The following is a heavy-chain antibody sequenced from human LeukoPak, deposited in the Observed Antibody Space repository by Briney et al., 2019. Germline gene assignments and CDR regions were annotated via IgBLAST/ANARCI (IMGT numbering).Heavy chain of an antibody. CDR1: GFTFSGSA. D-gene: IGHD1-26*01. CDR3: TREYPWERWD. CDR2: IRSKANSYAT. J-gene: IGHJ4*02. V-gene: IGHV3-73*01. Sequence: GGSLRLSCAASGFTFSGSAMHWVRQASGKGLEWVGRIRSKANSYATAYAASVKGRVTISRDDSKNTAYLQMNSLKTEDTAVYYCTREYPWERWDWGQGTLVTVSS.